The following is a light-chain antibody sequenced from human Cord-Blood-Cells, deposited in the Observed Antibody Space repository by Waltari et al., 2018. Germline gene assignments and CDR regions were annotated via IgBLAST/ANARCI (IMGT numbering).Light chain of an antibody. Sequence: QSALTQPASVSGSPGQSITISCTGTSSDVVGSNSVSWYQQHPGKAPKLMIYEVSNRPSGVSNRFSGSKSGNTASLTISGLQAEDEADYYCSSYTSSSTVVFGGGTKLTVL. CDR1: SSDVVGSNS. CDR2: EVS. J-gene: IGLJ2*01. CDR3: SSYTSSSTVV. V-gene: IGLV2-14*01.